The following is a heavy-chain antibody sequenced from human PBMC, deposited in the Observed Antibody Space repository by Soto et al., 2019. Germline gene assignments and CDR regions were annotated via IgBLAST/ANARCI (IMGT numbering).Heavy chain of an antibody. J-gene: IGHJ6*02. V-gene: IGHV3-23*01. CDR2: LSGSGGST. Sequence: GSLRLSCAASGFNFRDYGMSWIRETQGKGWEWVSALSGSGGSTYDADAVKGRFTISRDNSKNKLYLQMNSLRAEDTAVYYCARDQEGAFDGMDVWGQGTTVTVSS. CDR3: ARDQEGAFDGMDV. CDR1: GFNFRDYG.